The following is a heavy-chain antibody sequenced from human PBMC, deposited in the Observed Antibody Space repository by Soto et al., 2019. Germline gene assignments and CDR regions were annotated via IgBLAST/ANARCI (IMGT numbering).Heavy chain of an antibody. CDR2: IIPIFGTA. Sequence: QVQLVQSGAEVKKPGSSVKVSCKASGGTFSSYAISWVRQAPGQGLEWMGGIIPIFGTANYAQKFQGRVTVTGYESTCPAYMELSSLRSEDTAVYYCARDSYSYGHFDYWGQGTLVTVSA. D-gene: IGHD5-18*01. J-gene: IGHJ4*02. CDR3: ARDSYSYGHFDY. V-gene: IGHV1-69*01. CDR1: GGTFSSYA.